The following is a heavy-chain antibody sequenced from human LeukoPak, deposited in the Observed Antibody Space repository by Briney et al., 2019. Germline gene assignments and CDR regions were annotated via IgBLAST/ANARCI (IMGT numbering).Heavy chain of an antibody. CDR1: GGSISSSNW. CDR3: ARRARYCSSTSCYSHGLDY. D-gene: IGHD2-2*01. V-gene: IGHV4-4*02. Sequence: SGTLSLTCAVSGGSISSSNWWSWVRQPPGKGLEWIGEIYHSGSTNYNPSLKSRVTISVDTSKNQFSLKLSSVTAADTAVYYCARRARYCSSTSCYSHGLDYWGQGTLVTVSS. CDR2: IYHSGST. J-gene: IGHJ4*02.